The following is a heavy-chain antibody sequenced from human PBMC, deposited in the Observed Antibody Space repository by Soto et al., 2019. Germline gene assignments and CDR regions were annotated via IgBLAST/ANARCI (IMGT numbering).Heavy chain of an antibody. CDR3: ARDEVYPFDI. CDR2: IKQDGSEK. Sequence: PGGSLRLSCAVSGFTFSSYWMSWIRQAPGKGLEWVANIKQDGSEKYFVDSVRGRFTISRDNAKNSLYLQMNSLGAEDTAVYYCARDEVYPFDIWGQGTMVTVSS. CDR1: GFTFSSYW. J-gene: IGHJ3*02. V-gene: IGHV3-7*01.